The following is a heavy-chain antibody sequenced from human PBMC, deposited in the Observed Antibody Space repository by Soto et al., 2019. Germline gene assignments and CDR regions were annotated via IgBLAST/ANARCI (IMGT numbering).Heavy chain of an antibody. J-gene: IGHJ4*02. Sequence: QGQLVQSGAEVKKPGSSVKVSCKASGCTFSSYGISWVRQAPGQGLEWMGWISAYNGNTNYAQTLKGRVTMTTDTSTSTAYIELRSLRSDDTAVYYCARSAREATGFDYWGQGTLVTVSS. D-gene: IGHD5-12*01. CDR1: GCTFSSYG. CDR3: ARSAREATGFDY. V-gene: IGHV1-18*01. CDR2: ISAYNGNT.